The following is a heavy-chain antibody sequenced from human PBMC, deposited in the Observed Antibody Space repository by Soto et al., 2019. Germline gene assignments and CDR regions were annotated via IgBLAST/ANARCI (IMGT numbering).Heavy chain of an antibody. Sequence: QVQLRQWGPGLLKPSGTLSLTCGVYGESLSGYYWTWIRQPPGQGLEWLGEISHSGSINYNPSLQFRLTISVDTSRNQFSLKMASVTDADTALYFCARGYDSSGYYSPILDYWGQGILVTVSS. V-gene: IGHV4-34*02. D-gene: IGHD3-22*01. CDR1: GESLSGYY. CDR3: ARGYDSSGYYSPILDY. J-gene: IGHJ4*02. CDR2: ISHSGSI.